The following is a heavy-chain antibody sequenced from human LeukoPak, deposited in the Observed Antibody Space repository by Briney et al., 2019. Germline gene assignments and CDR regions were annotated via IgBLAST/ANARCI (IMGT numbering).Heavy chain of an antibody. CDR1: GGTFSSYA. D-gene: IGHD6-13*01. Sequence: SVKVSCKASGGTFSSYAISWVRQAPGQGLEWMGGIIPIFGTANYAQKFQGRVTITADESTSTAYMELSSLRSEDTAVYYCATVAAAVPGYGMDVWGQGTTVTVSS. CDR3: ATVAAAVPGYGMDV. CDR2: IIPIFGTA. J-gene: IGHJ6*02. V-gene: IGHV1-69*13.